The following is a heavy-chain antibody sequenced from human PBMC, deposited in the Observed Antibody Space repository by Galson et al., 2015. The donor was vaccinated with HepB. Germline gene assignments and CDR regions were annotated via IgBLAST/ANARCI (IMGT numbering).Heavy chain of an antibody. V-gene: IGHV3-7*03. CDR3: ARARNDNVWGRGYFDF. J-gene: IGHJ4*02. Sequence: SLRLSCAASGFTFSSYWMTWVRQAPGKGLEWVANIRQDGSEKYYADSVKGRLTISRDNAKNSLDLQMDSLRAEDTAVYYCARARNDNVWGRGYFDFWGQGTPVTVSS. CDR2: IRQDGSEK. CDR1: GFTFSSYW. D-gene: IGHD3-16*01.